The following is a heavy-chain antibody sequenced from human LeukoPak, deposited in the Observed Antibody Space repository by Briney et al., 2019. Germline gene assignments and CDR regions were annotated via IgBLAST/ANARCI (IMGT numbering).Heavy chain of an antibody. CDR3: ARQGYISMYLDN. J-gene: IGHJ4*02. D-gene: IGHD6-13*01. CDR2: IHYSGNT. V-gene: IGHV4-39*01. CDR1: GASISGSRFH. Sequence: SETLSLTCTVPGASISGSRFHWGWIRQPPGKGLEWIGSIHYSGNTNYNPSLKSRVTVSVDTSKNQFSLRLYSVTATDTAVYYCARQGYISMYLDNWGLGALVTVSS.